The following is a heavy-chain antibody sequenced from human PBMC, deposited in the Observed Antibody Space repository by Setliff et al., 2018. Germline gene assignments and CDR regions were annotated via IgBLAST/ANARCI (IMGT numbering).Heavy chain of an antibody. CDR2: IYYSGSM. J-gene: IGHJ6*03. CDR1: GGSIRNYY. D-gene: IGHD3-10*01. Sequence: SETLSLTCTVSGGSIRNYYWSWIRQPPGKGLEWIGYIYYSGSMNYNPSLKGRVTMSVDTSNNQLSLKLTSVSAADTAVYYCARAYYYGSGNSHKYYMDVWGKGTAVTAP. V-gene: IGHV4-59*08. CDR3: ARAYYYGSGNSHKYYMDV.